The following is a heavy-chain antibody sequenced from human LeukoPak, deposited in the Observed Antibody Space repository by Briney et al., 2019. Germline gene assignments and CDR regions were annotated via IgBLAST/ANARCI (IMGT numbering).Heavy chain of an antibody. CDR3: ARDKNLWFGELRDAFDI. J-gene: IGHJ3*02. CDR1: GFTFSSYS. CDR2: ISSSSSYI. Sequence: GGSLRLSCAASGFTFSSYSMNWVRQAPGKGLEWVSSISSSSSYIYYADSVKGRFTISRDNAKNTLYLQMNSLRAEDTAVYYCARDKNLWFGELRDAFDIWGQGTMVTVSS. D-gene: IGHD3-10*01. V-gene: IGHV3-21*01.